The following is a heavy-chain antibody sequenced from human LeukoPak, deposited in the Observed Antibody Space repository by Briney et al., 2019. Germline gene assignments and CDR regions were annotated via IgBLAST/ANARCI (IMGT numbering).Heavy chain of an antibody. J-gene: IGHJ1*01. CDR2: ISAYNGNT. D-gene: IGHD4-17*01. V-gene: IGHV1-18*01. CDR1: GYTFTNYG. CDR3: ARTYGDNAEYFQH. Sequence: ASVKVSCKASGYTFTNYGVSWVRQDPGQGLEWMGWISAYNGNTNYAQKLQGRVTTTTDTSTSTAYMELRSLRSDDTAVYYCARTYGDNAEYFQHWGQGTLVTVSS.